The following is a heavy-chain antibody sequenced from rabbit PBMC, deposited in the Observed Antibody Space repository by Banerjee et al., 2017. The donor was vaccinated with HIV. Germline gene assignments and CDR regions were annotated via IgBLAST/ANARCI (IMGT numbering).Heavy chain of an antibody. D-gene: IGHD4-1*01. CDR3: ARGGTSGWGAYDL. CDR2: IYTGSGST. Sequence: QAPLEESGEVLVQLDESLTLTCKASGLPCSRLFSMCWVRQAPGKGLEWIGCIYTGSGSTYYASWAKGRFTISKTSSTTVTLQMTSLTAADTATYFCARGGTSGWGAYDLWGQGTLVTVS. CDR1: GLPCSRLFS. J-gene: IGHJ3*01. V-gene: IGHV1S45*01.